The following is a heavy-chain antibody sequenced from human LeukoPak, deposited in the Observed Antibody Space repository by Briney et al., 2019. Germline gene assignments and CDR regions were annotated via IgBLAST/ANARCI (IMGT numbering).Heavy chain of an antibody. CDR2: TYYRSKWYN. D-gene: IGHD3-22*01. V-gene: IGHV6-1*01. Sequence: SQTLSLTCAISGDSVSSNSAAWNWIRQSPSRGLEWLGRTYYRSKWYNDYAVSVKSRITINPDTSKNQFSLQLNSVTPEDTAVYYCARDAYYYDSSGYYPFDYWGQGTLVTVSS. CDR1: GDSVSSNSAA. J-gene: IGHJ4*02. CDR3: ARDAYYYDSSGYYPFDY.